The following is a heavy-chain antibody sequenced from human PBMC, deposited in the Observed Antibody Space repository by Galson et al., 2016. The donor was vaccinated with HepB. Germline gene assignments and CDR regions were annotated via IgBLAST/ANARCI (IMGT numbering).Heavy chain of an antibody. CDR1: GISNNNGGPY. D-gene: IGHD1-1*01. CDR2: IYNDGNP. V-gene: IGHV4-31*03. CDR3: VRKRYFDL. Sequence: TLSLTCNVSGISNNNGGPYWSWIRQSPGKGLQWIGYIYNDGNPFYNPSLKRRVTISADTSKNQFSLNLTSVTAADTAVYYCVRKRYFDLWGRGILVIVSS. J-gene: IGHJ2*01.